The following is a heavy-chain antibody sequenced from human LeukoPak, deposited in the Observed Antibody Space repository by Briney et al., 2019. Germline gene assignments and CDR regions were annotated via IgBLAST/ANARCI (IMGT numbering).Heavy chain of an antibody. J-gene: IGHJ6*03. CDR3: ARVLGGAVAGRFYSFYYYYYYMDV. CDR1: GFIFSSYW. Sequence: GGSLRLSCAASGFIFSSYWMSWVRQAPGKGLEWVANINQDGSEKYYVDSVKDGFTISRDNAKNSLYLQMNSLRAEDTAVYYCARVLGGAVAGRFYSFYYYYYYMDVWGKGTTVTVSS. D-gene: IGHD6-19*01. V-gene: IGHV3-7*01. CDR2: INQDGSEK.